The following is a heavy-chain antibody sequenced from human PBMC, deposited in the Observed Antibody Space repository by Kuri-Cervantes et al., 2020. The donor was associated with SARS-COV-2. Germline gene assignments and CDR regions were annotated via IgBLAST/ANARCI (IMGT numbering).Heavy chain of an antibody. V-gene: IGHV3-30-3*01. CDR3: ARSSIAASPGIDC. J-gene: IGHJ4*02. Sequence: GGSLRLSCAASGFTFSSYAMHRVRQAPGKGLEWVAVISYDGSNKYYADTVKGRFTISRDNSKNTLYLQMNSLRAEDTAVYYCARSSIAASPGIDCWGQGTLVTVSS. D-gene: IGHD6-6*01. CDR1: GFTFSSYA. CDR2: ISYDGSNK.